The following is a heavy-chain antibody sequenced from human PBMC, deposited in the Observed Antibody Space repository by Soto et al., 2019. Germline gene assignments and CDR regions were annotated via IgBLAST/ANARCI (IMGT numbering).Heavy chain of an antibody. CDR1: GFTFSSYG. V-gene: IGHV3-33*01. Sequence: QVQLVESGGGVVQPGRSLRLSCAASGFTFSSYGMHWVRQAPGKGLEWVAVIWYDGSNKYYADSVKGRFTISRDNSKNTLYLQMNSLRAEDTAVYYCARDVGSGYYTGIGYWGQGTLATVSS. CDR2: IWYDGSNK. CDR3: ARDVGSGYYTGIGY. D-gene: IGHD3-3*01. J-gene: IGHJ4*02.